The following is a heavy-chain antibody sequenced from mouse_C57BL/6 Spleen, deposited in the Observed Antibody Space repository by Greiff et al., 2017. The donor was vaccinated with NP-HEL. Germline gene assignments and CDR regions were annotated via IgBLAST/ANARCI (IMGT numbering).Heavy chain of an antibody. D-gene: IGHD1-1*01. CDR2: INYDGSST. V-gene: IGHV5-16*01. J-gene: IGHJ2*01. Sequence: EVHLVESEGGLVQPGSSMKLSCTASGFTFSDYYMAWVRQVPEKGLEWVANINYDGSSTYYLDSLKSRFIISRDNAKNILYLQMSSLKSEDTATYYCARGGYYYGSTHFDYWGQGTTLTVSS. CDR1: GFTFSDYY. CDR3: ARGGYYYGSTHFDY.